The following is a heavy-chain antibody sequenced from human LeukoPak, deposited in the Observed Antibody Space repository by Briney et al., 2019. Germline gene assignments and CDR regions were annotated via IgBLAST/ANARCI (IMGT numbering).Heavy chain of an antibody. CDR1: GFTFSSYW. CDR2: IKQDGSEK. V-gene: IGHV3-7*03. J-gene: IGHJ4*02. CDR3: AREGSAYSSGFDY. Sequence: PGGSLRLSCAASGFTFSSYWMSWVRQAPGKGLEWVANIKQDGSEKYYVDSVKGRFTISRDNAKNSLYLQMNSLRAEDTAVYYCAREGSAYSSGFDYWGQGTLVTVSS. D-gene: IGHD6-19*01.